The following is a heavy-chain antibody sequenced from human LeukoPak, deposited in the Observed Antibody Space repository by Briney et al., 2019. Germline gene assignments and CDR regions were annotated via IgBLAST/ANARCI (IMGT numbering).Heavy chain of an antibody. D-gene: IGHD3-22*01. CDR2: INPSGGST. CDR1: GYTFTSYY. Sequence: ASVKVSCKASGYTFTSYYMHWVRQAPGQGLEWMGIINPSGGSTSYAQKFQGRVTMTRDMSTSTVYMELSSLRSEDTAVYYCALIADYDSSGYYPPDAFDIWGQGTMVTVSS. V-gene: IGHV1-46*01. CDR3: ALIADYDSSGYYPPDAFDI. J-gene: IGHJ3*02.